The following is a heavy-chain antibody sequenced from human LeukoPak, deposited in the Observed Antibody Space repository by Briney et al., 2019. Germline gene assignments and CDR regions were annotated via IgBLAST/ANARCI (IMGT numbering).Heavy chain of an antibody. J-gene: IGHJ4*02. V-gene: IGHV4-61*02. CDR2: IYTSGST. CDR3: AGYSGGSGWYGYFDY. D-gene: IGHD6-19*01. Sequence: SQTLSLTCTVSGGSISSGSYYWSWIRQPAGKGLEWIGRIYTSGSTNYNPSLKSRVTISVDTSKNQFSLKLSSVTAADTAVYYCAGYSGGSGWYGYFDYWGQGTLVTVSS. CDR1: GGSISSGSYY.